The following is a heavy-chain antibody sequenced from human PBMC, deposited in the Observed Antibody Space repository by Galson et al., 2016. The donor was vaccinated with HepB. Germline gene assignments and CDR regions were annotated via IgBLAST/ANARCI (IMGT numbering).Heavy chain of an antibody. J-gene: IGHJ4*02. CDR1: GFIFSDFW. CDR3: ARAQWNPPRRAAYFDH. Sequence: SLRLSCAASGFIFSDFWMNWVRQAPGKGLEWVANIKPDGRETYYVDSVKGRFTISRDNAKSSLSLQMDSLRCDDTAVYYCARAQWNPPRRAAYFDHWGQGIMVTFSS. CDR2: IKPDGRET. D-gene: IGHD1-1*01. V-gene: IGHV3-7*04.